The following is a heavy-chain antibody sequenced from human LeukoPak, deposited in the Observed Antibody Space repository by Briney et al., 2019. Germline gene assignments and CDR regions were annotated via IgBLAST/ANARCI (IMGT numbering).Heavy chain of an antibody. CDR1: GYTFTSYD. Sequence: ASVRVSCKASGYTFTSYDINWVRQATGQGLEWMGWMNPNSGNTGYARKFQGRVTMTRNTSISTAYMELSSLRSEDTAVYYCARDHCSGGSCLDPWGQGTLVTVSS. D-gene: IGHD2-15*01. V-gene: IGHV1-8*01. J-gene: IGHJ5*02. CDR3: ARDHCSGGSCLDP. CDR2: MNPNSGNT.